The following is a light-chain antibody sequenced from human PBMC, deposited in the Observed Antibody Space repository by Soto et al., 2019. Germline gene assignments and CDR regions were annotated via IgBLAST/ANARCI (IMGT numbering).Light chain of an antibody. CDR3: SSSTRSITPYV. V-gene: IGLV2-14*03. CDR2: DVS. Sequence: QSVLTQPASVSGSPGQSITISCTGTSSDVGGYNYVSWYQQYPGKAPKLMIYDVSNRPSGVSNRFSGSKSGNTASLTISGLQAEDEADYYCSSSTRSITPYVFGTGTKVTVL. CDR1: SSDVGGYNY. J-gene: IGLJ1*01.